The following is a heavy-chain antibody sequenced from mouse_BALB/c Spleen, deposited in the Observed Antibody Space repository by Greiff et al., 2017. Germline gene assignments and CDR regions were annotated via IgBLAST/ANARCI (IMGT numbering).Heavy chain of an antibody. CDR3: ARHNNYGNYSWFAY. Sequence: VQLKESGGGLVKPGGSLKLSCAASGFAFSSYDMSWVRQTPEKRLEWVAYISSGGGSTYYPDTVKGRFTISRDNAKNTLYLQMSSLKSEDTAMYYCARHNNYGNYSWFAYWGQGTLVTVSA. V-gene: IGHV5-12-1*01. CDR2: ISSGGGST. D-gene: IGHD2-1*01. J-gene: IGHJ3*01. CDR1: GFAFSSYD.